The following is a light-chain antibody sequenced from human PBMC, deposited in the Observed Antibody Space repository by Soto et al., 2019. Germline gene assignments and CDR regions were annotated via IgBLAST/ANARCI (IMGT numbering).Light chain of an antibody. V-gene: IGKV3-11*01. Sequence: EIVLTQSPATLSLSPGERATLSCGASQSVSSYLAWYQQKPGQAPRLLIYGASTRATGIPASFIGNVSGTEGTITASSLKKEDGSVYYCQQFNNWPFTFGPGTKVDIK. J-gene: IGKJ3*01. CDR2: GAS. CDR3: QQFNNWPFT. CDR1: QSVSSY.